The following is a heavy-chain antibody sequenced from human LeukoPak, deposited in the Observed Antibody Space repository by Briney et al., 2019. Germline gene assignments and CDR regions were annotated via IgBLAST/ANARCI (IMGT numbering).Heavy chain of an antibody. D-gene: IGHD4-17*01. V-gene: IGHV4-39*07. Sequence: PSETLSLTCTVSGGSISSSSYYWGWIRQPPGKGREWIGTIYYTGSPTFYNPSLKSRLTISVDTSKSHFSLKLTSVTAADTAVYYCARDFLRDYGDPFASWGQGTLVPVSS. CDR2: IYYTGSPT. J-gene: IGHJ4*02. CDR3: ARDFLRDYGDPFAS. CDR1: GGSISSSSYY.